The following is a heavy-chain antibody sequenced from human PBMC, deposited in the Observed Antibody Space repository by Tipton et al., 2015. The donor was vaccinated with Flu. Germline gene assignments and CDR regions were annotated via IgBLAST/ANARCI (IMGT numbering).Heavy chain of an antibody. Sequence: QLVQSGGGVVQPGRSLRLSCAASGFTFSSHAMHWVRQAPGKGLEWVAVLWYDGTKRYYAESVEGRFTISRENYRNTLYLQMNSLRAEDTAVYYCARDFDDGSSSLVNWGQGTLVTVSS. J-gene: IGHJ4*02. V-gene: IGHV3-33*01. CDR1: GFTFSSHA. D-gene: IGHD6-6*01. CDR3: ARDFDDGSSSLVN. CDR2: LWYDGTKR.